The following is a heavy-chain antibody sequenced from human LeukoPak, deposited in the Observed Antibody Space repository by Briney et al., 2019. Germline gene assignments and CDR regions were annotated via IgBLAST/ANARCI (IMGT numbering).Heavy chain of an antibody. D-gene: IGHD3-10*01. V-gene: IGHV1-2*06. CDR2: INPNSGGT. CDR3: ARAIYGSGSYYQNAPGY. J-gene: IGHJ4*02. CDR1: GYTFTGYY. Sequence: ASVKFSCKASGYTFTGYYMHWVRQAPGQGLEWMGRINPNSGGTNYAQKFQGRVTMTRDTSISTAYMELSRLRSDDTAVYYCARAIYGSGSYYQNAPGYWGQGTLVTVSS.